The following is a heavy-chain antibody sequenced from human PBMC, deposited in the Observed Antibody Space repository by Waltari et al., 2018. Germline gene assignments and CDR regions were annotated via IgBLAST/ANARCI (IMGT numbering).Heavy chain of an antibody. V-gene: IGHV3-15*01. J-gene: IGHJ6*03. CDR3: TTGGSTSYYYYYYMDV. CDR1: GFTFSNAC. Sequence: EVQLVESGGGLVKPGGSLRLSCAASGFTFSNACMSWVRQAPGKGLEWVGRIKSKTDGGTTDYAAPVKGRFTISRDDSKNTLYLQMNSLKTEDTAVYYCTTGGSTSYYYYYYMDVWGKGTTVTVSS. D-gene: IGHD2-2*01. CDR2: IKSKTDGGTT.